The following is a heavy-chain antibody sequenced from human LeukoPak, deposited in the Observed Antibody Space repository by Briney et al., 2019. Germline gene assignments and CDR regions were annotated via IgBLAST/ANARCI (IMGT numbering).Heavy chain of an antibody. CDR3: ARDQEGDYYDSSGYYYVHHNLDY. D-gene: IGHD3-22*01. J-gene: IGHJ4*02. CDR2: ISSSSSYI. V-gene: IGHV3-21*01. Sequence: PGGSLSLSFAASGFTFSSYSMNWVRPAPGKGLEWVSSISSSSSYIYYSDSVKGRFTISRDNTKNSLYLQMNSLRAEDTAVYYCARDQEGDYYDSSGYYYVHHNLDYWGQGTLVTVSS. CDR1: GFTFSSYS.